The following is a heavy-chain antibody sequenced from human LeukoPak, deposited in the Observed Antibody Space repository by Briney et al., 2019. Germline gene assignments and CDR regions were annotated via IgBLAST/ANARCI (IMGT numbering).Heavy chain of an antibody. J-gene: IGHJ5*02. CDR3: AKVGSSSWYDNWFDP. D-gene: IGHD6-13*01. Sequence: PGGSLRLSCAASGFTFSSYAMTWVRQAPGKGLEWVSGISGSGASTYYADSVKGRFTISRDNSKNTLYLQMNSLRAEDTAVYYCAKVGSSSWYDNWFDPWGQGTLVTVSS. V-gene: IGHV3-23*01. CDR2: ISGSGAST. CDR1: GFTFSSYA.